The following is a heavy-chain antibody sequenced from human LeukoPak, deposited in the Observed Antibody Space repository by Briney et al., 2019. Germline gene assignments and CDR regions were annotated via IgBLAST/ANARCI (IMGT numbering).Heavy chain of an antibody. J-gene: IGHJ4*02. CDR2: IHPGDSDT. V-gene: IGHV5-51*01. D-gene: IGHD2-2*01. CDR1: GYSFTSYW. Sequence: GESLKISCKGSGYSFTSYWIGWVRQMPRKGLEWMGIIHPGDSDTRYSPSFQGRVTTSADQSISTAYLQWSSLKASDTAMYYCARRAIVGYCSSTSCSYYFDYWGQGTLVTVSS. CDR3: ARRAIVGYCSSTSCSYYFDY.